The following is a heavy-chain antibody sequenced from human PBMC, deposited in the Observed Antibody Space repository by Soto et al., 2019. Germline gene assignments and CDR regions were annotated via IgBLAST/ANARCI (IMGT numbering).Heavy chain of an antibody. CDR2: ITDSDSGGRA. CDR1: GFTFISYA. J-gene: IGHJ3*01. Sequence: EVQLLESGGGLVQPGGSLRLSCAASGFTFISYAMNWVRQAPGKGLEWVSAITDSDSGGRAYYADSVRGRFTISRDTSKNTLYLQMISLRDEYTALYYCARRVDYGDYLLDSWGQGTMVTVSS. D-gene: IGHD4-17*01. V-gene: IGHV3-23*01. CDR3: ARRVDYGDYLLDS.